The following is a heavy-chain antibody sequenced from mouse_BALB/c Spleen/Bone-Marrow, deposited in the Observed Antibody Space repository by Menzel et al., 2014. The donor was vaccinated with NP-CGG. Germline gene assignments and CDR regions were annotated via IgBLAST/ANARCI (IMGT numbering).Heavy chain of an antibody. CDR3: ARSYYGFDWYYDV. CDR2: INPYNDGT. J-gene: IGHJ1*01. Sequence: LVESGPELVKPGASVKMSCKASGYTFTSYVMHWVKQKPGQGLEWIGNINPYNDGTKYNEKFKGKATLTSDKFSSTAYMELGSLASEDSAVYYVARSYYGFDWYYDVWGAGTPVTVSS. D-gene: IGHD2-2*01. V-gene: IGHV1-14*01. CDR1: GYTFTSYV.